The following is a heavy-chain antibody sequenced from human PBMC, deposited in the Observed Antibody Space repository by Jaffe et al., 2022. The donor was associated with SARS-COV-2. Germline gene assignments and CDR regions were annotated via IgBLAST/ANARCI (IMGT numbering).Heavy chain of an antibody. CDR2: INPNSGGT. CDR3: ARDQGFFGGSGSPLTYYYYYGLDV. J-gene: IGHJ6*02. D-gene: IGHD3-10*01. V-gene: IGHV1-2*02. CDR1: GYSFTGYY. Sequence: QVQLVQSGAEVKNPGASVKVSCEASGYSFTGYYMHWVRQAPGQGLEWMGWINPNSGGTDYAQKFQGRVTMTRDTSISTAYMELSRLTSDDTAVYYCARDQGFFGGSGSPLTYYYYYGLDVWGQGSTVTVSS.